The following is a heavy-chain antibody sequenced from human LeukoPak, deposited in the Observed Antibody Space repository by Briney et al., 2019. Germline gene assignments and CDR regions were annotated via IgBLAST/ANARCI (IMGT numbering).Heavy chain of an antibody. CDR3: TRTMMGSNAFDI. CDR2: IKNDGSTT. D-gene: IGHD3-22*01. J-gene: IGHJ3*02. Sequence: GGSLRLSCAASGFTFSRYWMHLVRQAPGKGLVWVARIKNDGSTTIYADSVKGRFTISRDNTKNTLYLQMNSLRAEDTTVYYCTRTMMGSNAFDIWGQGTMVTVSS. CDR1: GFTFSRYW. V-gene: IGHV3-74*01.